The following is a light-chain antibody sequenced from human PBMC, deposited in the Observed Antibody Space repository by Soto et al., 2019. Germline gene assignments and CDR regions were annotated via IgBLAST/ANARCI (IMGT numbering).Light chain of an antibody. CDR2: DDS. J-gene: IGLJ2*01. CDR1: SIESKA. V-gene: IGLV3-21*02. Sequence: SNELTQPPSVSVAPGQTARITCGGNSIESKAVHWYQHKPGQAPVLVVYDDSDRPSGILERISGSNSGNTATLTISRVEAGDEADYYCQVWDRSSDHVVFGGGTKVTVL. CDR3: QVWDRSSDHVV.